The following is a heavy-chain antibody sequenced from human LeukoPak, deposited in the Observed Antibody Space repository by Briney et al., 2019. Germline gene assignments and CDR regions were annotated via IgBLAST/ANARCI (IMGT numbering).Heavy chain of an antibody. V-gene: IGHV3-48*01. Sequence: QPGGSLRLSCAASGFTFSDYSMNWVRQAPGKGLEWISYIGIDSGSTNYADSVKGRFTISGDKAKNSLYLQMNSLRVEDTAVYYCARDYKYAFDNWGQGTLVTVSS. CDR1: GFTFSDYS. D-gene: IGHD5-24*01. CDR2: IGIDSGST. CDR3: ARDYKYAFDN. J-gene: IGHJ4*02.